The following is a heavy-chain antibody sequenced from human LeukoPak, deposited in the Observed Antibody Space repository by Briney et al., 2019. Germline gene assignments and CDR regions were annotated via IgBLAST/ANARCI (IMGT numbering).Heavy chain of an antibody. CDR2: IRSGESA. CDR1: GGSFSGYY. V-gene: IGHV4-59*08. J-gene: IGHJ4*02. D-gene: IGHD1-26*01. CDR3: ARHDSRGGSYDY. Sequence: SETLSLTCAVYGGSFSGYYWSWIRQPPGKRLEWIGYIRSGESAMYNPSLESRVTMSVDTPMNHFSLRLNSLTAADTAVYYCARHDSRGGSYDYWGQGTLVTVSS.